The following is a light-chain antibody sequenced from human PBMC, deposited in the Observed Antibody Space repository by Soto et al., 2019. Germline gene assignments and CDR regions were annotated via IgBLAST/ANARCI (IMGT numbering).Light chain of an antibody. CDR3: SSYTSTTTV. CDR2: EVS. Sequence: QSALTQPASVSGSPGQSITISCTGFSSDIGDYDSVSWYQQHPGSAPKLVIYEVSSRPSGISSRFSASKSDNTASLTISGLQADDEAEYYCSSYTSTTTVFGGGTKLTVL. CDR1: SSDIGDYDS. V-gene: IGLV2-14*01. J-gene: IGLJ2*01.